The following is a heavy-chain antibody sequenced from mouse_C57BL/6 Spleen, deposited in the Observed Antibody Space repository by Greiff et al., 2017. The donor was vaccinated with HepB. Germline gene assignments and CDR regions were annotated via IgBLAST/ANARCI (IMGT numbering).Heavy chain of an antibody. CDR3: TTGTTAVAARDY. Sequence: VQLQQSGAELVRPGASVKLSCTASGFNIKDYYMHWVKQRPEQGLEWIGWIDPENGDTEYASKFQGKATITADTSSNTAYLQLSSLTSEDTAVYYCTTGTTAVAARDYWGQGTTLTVSS. CDR1: GFNIKDYY. J-gene: IGHJ2*01. V-gene: IGHV14-4*01. CDR2: IDPENGDT. D-gene: IGHD1-1*01.